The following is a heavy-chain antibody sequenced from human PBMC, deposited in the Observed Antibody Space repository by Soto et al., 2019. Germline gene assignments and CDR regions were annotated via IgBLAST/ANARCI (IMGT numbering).Heavy chain of an antibody. V-gene: IGHV4-61*01. J-gene: IGHJ4*02. D-gene: IGHD6-6*01. Sequence: SETLSLTCTVSGGSVSSGSYYWSWIRQPPGKGLEWIGYIYYSGSTNYNPSLKSRVTISVDTSKNQFSLKLSSVTAADTAVYYCARVTSSIAARETDYWGQGTLVTVSS. CDR2: IYYSGST. CDR1: GGSVSSGSYY. CDR3: ARVTSSIAARETDY.